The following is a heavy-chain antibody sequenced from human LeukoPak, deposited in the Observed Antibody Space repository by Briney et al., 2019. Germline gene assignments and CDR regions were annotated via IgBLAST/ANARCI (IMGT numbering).Heavy chain of an antibody. CDR3: ARDISTSYFDS. CDR2: IWYDGSNQ. V-gene: IGHV3-33*01. Sequence: PGASLRLSCATSGFTFKSYGSHWVRQAPGRGLEWVAFIWYDGSNQYYADSVKGRFTISRDKSKNTLFLQMNSLRAEDTALYFCARDISTSYFDSWGQGTLVTVSS. CDR1: GFTFKSYG. D-gene: IGHD3-3*02. J-gene: IGHJ4*02.